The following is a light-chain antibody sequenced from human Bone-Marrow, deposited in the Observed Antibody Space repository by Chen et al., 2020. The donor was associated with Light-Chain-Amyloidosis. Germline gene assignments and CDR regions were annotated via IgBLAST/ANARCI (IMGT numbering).Light chain of an antibody. J-gene: IGLJ3*02. Sequence: SYVLTQPSSVSVAPGQTATIACGGNNIGSTSVHWYQQTPGQAPLLVVYDDSDRPSGIPERLSGSNSGNTATLTISRVEAGDEADYDCQVWDRSSDRPVCGGGTKLTVL. CDR3: QVWDRSSDRPV. V-gene: IGLV3-21*02. CDR1: NIGSTS. CDR2: DDS.